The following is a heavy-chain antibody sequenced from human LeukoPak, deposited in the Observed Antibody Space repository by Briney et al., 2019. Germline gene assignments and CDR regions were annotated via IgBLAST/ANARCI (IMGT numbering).Heavy chain of an antibody. CDR3: ARLREIPVFGVVTKSTSYFDY. D-gene: IGHD3-3*01. CDR2: IKQDRSEK. CDR1: GFTFTNYW. V-gene: IGHV3-7*01. Sequence: GGSLRLSCAASGFTFTNYWMSWVRQAPGKGLELVANIKQDRSEKYYVDSVKGRFTISRDNAKNSLYLQMNSLRAEGTAVYYCARLREIPVFGVVTKSTSYFDYWGQGTLVTVSS. J-gene: IGHJ4*02.